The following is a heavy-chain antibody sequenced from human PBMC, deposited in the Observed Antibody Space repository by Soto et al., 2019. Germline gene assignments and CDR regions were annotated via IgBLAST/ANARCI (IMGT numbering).Heavy chain of an antibody. Sequence: EAQLVESGGGLVHPGGSQRLSCAASGFTFSNYEMHWVRQAPGKGLEYVSGISNNGAHTDYAKSVKGRFTISRDNSENTLYLQMGSLRAEDMALYYCARRGYGSRWPNVYMDVWGKGTTVTVSS. J-gene: IGHJ6*03. CDR3: ARRGYGSRWPNVYMDV. CDR2: ISNNGAHT. CDR1: GFTFSNYE. D-gene: IGHD6-13*01. V-gene: IGHV3-64*01.